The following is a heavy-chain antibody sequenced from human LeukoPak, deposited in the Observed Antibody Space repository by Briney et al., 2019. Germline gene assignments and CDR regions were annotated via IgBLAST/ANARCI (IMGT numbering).Heavy chain of an antibody. CDR2: ISSSSSYI. J-gene: IGHJ4*02. CDR3: ASVRGNYEGYYLDY. Sequence: PGGSLRLSCAASGFTFSSYSMNWVRQAPGKGLEWVSSISSSSSYIYYADSVKGRFTISRDNAKNSLYPQMNSLRAEDTAVYYCASVRGNYEGYYLDYWGQGTLVTVSS. V-gene: IGHV3-21*01. D-gene: IGHD3-16*01. CDR1: GFTFSSYS.